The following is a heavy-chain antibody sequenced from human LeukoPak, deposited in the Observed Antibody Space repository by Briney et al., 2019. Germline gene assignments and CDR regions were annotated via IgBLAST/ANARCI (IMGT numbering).Heavy chain of an antibody. D-gene: IGHD3-22*01. CDR1: GGSISSYY. CDR2: IHYSGST. V-gene: IGHV4-59*01. Sequence: SETLSLTCTVSGGSISSYYWSWIRQPPGKGLDWIGYIHYSGSTNYNPSLKSRVTISVDTSKNQFSLKLSSVTAADTAVYYCAREPHYYDSSGPRAAFDIWGQGTMVTVSS. CDR3: AREPHYYDSSGPRAAFDI. J-gene: IGHJ3*02.